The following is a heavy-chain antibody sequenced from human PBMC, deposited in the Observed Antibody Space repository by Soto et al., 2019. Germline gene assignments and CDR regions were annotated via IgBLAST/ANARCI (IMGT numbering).Heavy chain of an antibody. CDR2: IKSKTDGGTT. V-gene: IGHV3-15*07. CDR1: GFTFSNAW. CDR3: TTDFERPLNDPGYSSSWYERGFH. Sequence: EVQLVESGGGLVKPGGSLRLSCAASGFTFSNAWMNWVRQALGKGLEWVGRIKSKTDGGTTDYAAPVKGRFTISRDDSKNTLYLQINSLKTEDTAVYYCTTDFERPLNDPGYSSSWYERGFHWGQGTLVTVSS. D-gene: IGHD6-13*01. J-gene: IGHJ4*02.